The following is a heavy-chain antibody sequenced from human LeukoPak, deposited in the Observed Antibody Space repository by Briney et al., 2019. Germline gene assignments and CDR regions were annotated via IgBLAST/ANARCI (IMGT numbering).Heavy chain of an antibody. CDR1: GFTFSGYS. V-gene: IGHV3-48*04. CDR2: ISTSSTI. J-gene: IGHJ6*02. Sequence: GGSLRLSCAASGFTFSGYSMNWVRQAPGKGLEWVSYISTSSTIYYTDSVKGRFTISRDHDKNSLYLQMNSLTAEDTAVYYCARDVWDSNSYYYGMDVWGQGTTVTVSS. D-gene: IGHD1-26*01. CDR3: ARDVWDSNSYYYGMDV.